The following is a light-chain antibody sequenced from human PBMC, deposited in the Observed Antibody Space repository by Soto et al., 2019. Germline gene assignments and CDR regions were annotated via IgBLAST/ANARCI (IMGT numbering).Light chain of an antibody. J-gene: IGKJ3*01. V-gene: IGKV1-39*01. Sequence: DIQMTQSPSSLSASVGDRVTITCRASQSISSYLNWYQQKPGKAPKLLIYAASSLQSGVPSRFSGSGSGTDLTLTISSLQPEDFATYYCQQSYSTPPLFTFGHGTKVDIK. CDR2: AAS. CDR3: QQSYSTPPLFT. CDR1: QSISSY.